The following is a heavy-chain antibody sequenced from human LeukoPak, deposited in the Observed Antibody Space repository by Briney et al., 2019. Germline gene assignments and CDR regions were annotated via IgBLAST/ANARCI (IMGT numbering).Heavy chain of an antibody. V-gene: IGHV3-23*01. CDR3: AKGNINCSSTSCYPYYYYYGMDV. CDR1: GFTFSSYA. CDR2: ISGSGGST. D-gene: IGHD2-2*01. J-gene: IGHJ6*02. Sequence: PGGSLRRSCAASGFTFSSYAMSWVRQAPGKGLEWVSAISGSGGSTYYADSVKGRFTISRDNSKNTLYLQMNSLRAEDTAVYYCAKGNINCSSTSCYPYYYYYGMDVWGQGTTVTVSS.